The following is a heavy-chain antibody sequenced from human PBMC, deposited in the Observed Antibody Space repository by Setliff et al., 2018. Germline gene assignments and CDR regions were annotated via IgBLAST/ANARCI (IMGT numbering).Heavy chain of an antibody. CDR1: GDSISIGAYF. V-gene: IGHV4-31*03. J-gene: IGHJ5*02. D-gene: IGHD2-21*01. CDR2: ITSSGYT. Sequence: PSETLSLTCSVSGDSISIGAYFWGWIRHRPGEGLEYIGHITSSGYTNYSPSLQGRVAISEDTSENQFSLKLSSVTAADTAIYFCVRGRTSGLFLSRFDPWGQGTLVTVSS. CDR3: VRGRTSGLFLSRFDP.